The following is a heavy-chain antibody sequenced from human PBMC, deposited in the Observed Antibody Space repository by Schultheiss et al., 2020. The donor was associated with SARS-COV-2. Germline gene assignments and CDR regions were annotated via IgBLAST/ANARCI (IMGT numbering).Heavy chain of an antibody. V-gene: IGHV3-30-3*01. CDR3: ARRDPVWPVVVAATGLALFDY. D-gene: IGHD2-15*01. Sequence: GESLKISCAASGFTFSSYAMHWVRQAPGKGLEWVAVISYDGSNKYYADSVKGRFTISRDNSKNTLYLQMNSLRAEDTAVYYCARRDPVWPVVVAATGLALFDYWGQGTLVTVSS. CDR1: GFTFSSYA. CDR2: ISYDGSNK. J-gene: IGHJ4*02.